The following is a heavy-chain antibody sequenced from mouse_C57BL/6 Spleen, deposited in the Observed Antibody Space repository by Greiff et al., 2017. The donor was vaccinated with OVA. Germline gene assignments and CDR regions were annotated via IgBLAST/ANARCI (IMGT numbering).Heavy chain of an antibody. CDR1: GYSFTGYY. V-gene: IGHV1-42*01. D-gene: IGHD1-1*02. Sequence: VQLKQSGPELVKPGASVKISCKASGYSFTGYYMNWVKQSPEKSLEWIGEINPSTGGTTYNQKFKAKATLTVDKSSSTAYMQLKSLTSEDSAVYYCARSEGGPFDYWGQGTTLTVSS. J-gene: IGHJ2*01. CDR2: INPSTGGT. CDR3: ARSEGGPFDY.